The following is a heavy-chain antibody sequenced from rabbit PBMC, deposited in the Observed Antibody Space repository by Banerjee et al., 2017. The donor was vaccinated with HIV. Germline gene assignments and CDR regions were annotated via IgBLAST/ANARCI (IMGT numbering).Heavy chain of an antibody. CDR1: GFSFSNKVV. V-gene: IGHV1S45*01. D-gene: IGHD8-1*01. CDR2: INGVTGKA. J-gene: IGHJ3*01. Sequence: QQQLVESGGGLVQPEGSLTLTCKASGFSFSNKVVMCWVRQAPGKGLEGIACINGVTGKALYASWARGRFTLSKSSSTTVTLQMTSLTAADTATYFCARDGTGGSYFALWGQGTLVTVS. CDR3: ARDGTGGSYFAL.